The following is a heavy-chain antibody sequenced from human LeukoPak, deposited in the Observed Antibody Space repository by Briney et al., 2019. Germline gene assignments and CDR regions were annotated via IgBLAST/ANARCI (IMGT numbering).Heavy chain of an antibody. J-gene: IGHJ4*02. CDR2: IYPGDSDT. D-gene: IGHD3-22*01. CDR3: ATKYYYDSSGYSEPFDY. V-gene: IGHV5-51*01. CDR1: GYSFTSYW. Sequence: GESLKISCKGSGYSFTSYWIGWVRQMPGKGLEWMGIIYPGDSDTRYSPSFQGQVTISADKSIGTAYLQWSSLKASDTAMYYCATKYYYDSSGYSEPFDYWGQGTLVTVSS.